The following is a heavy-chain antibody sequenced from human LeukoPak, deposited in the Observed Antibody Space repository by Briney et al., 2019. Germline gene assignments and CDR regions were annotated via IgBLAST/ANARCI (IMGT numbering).Heavy chain of an antibody. J-gene: IGHJ4*02. CDR3: AEDPNLTGFYNDGR. CDR2: IRQDGSEK. Sequence: GGSLRLSCAVSGFTLSRYWMSWARQAPGKGLEWVANIRQDGSEKYYVDSVKGRFTISRDNAKNSLYLQMNSLRAEDTARYFCAEDPNLTGFYNDGRWGQGTLVIVSS. CDR1: GFTLSRYW. V-gene: IGHV3-7*01. D-gene: IGHD3-9*01.